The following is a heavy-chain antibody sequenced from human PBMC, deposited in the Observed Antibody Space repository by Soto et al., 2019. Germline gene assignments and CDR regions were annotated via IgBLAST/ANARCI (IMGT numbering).Heavy chain of an antibody. CDR1: GASVSSGNFY. CDR3: ARECPHCLSTPEGFDP. CDR2: IYYSGNT. Sequence: PSETLSLTCSVSGASVSSGNFYWNWIRQPPGKGLEWIGYIYYSGNTNYNPSLKSRVTISVDTSKNQFSLKLSSLTAADTAVYYCARECPHCLSTPEGFDPWGQGTLVTVSS. D-gene: IGHD2-2*01. V-gene: IGHV4-61*01. J-gene: IGHJ5*02.